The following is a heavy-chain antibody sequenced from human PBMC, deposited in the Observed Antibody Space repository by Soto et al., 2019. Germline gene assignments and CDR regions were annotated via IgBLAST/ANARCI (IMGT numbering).Heavy chain of an antibody. J-gene: IGHJ3*02. CDR3: ARDNVDYGDAFDI. V-gene: IGHV3-30-3*01. CDR2: ISYDGSNK. Sequence: QVQLVESGGGVVQPGRSLRLSCAASGFTFSSYAMHWVRQAPGKGLEWVAVISYDGSNKYYADSVKGRFTIYRDNSKNTLYLQMNSLRADDTAVYYCARDNVDYGDAFDIWGQGTMVTVSS. CDR1: GFTFSSYA. D-gene: IGHD4-17*01.